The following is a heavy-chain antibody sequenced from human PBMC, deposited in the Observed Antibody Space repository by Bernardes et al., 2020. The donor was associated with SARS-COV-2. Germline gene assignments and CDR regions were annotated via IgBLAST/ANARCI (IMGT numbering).Heavy chain of an antibody. D-gene: IGHD2-15*01. J-gene: IGHJ4*02. Sequence: GSLRLSCAASGFTFSSYAMSWVRQAPGRGLEWVSAISDTGSSTYYADSVKGRFTISRDNSKKSLYLQMNSLRAEDTAFYYCTRDVGCSGGRCYSYYDLWGLGTLVTVSS. V-gene: IGHV3-23*01. CDR2: ISDTGSST. CDR3: TRDVGCSGGRCYSYYDL. CDR1: GFTFSSYA.